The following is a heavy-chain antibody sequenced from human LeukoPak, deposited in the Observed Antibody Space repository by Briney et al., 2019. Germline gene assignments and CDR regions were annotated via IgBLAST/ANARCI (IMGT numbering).Heavy chain of an antibody. J-gene: IGHJ4*02. D-gene: IGHD5-12*01. Sequence: GGSLRLSCAASGFTFNIAWMSWVRQAPGKGLEWVGRIKSETDGGTTDYAAPVTSRFTISRDDSRNTLYLQMNSLNSEDSAMYYCATSSSGHDFLFDYWGQGTLVTVSS. CDR1: GFTFNIAW. CDR2: IKSETDGGTT. V-gene: IGHV3-15*01. CDR3: ATSSSGHDFLFDY.